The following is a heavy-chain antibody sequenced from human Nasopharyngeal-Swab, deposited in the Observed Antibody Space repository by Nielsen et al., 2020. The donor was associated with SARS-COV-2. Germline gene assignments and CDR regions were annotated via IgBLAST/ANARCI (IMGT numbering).Heavy chain of an antibody. J-gene: IGHJ4*02. V-gene: IGHV3-11*06. Sequence: GGSLRLSCAASGFTFSDYYMSWIRQAPGKGLEWVSYISSSSSYTNYADSVKGRFTISRDNSKNTLYLQMNSLRAEDTAVYYCARDFDYGGNSVDYWGQGTLVTVSS. CDR3: ARDFDYGGNSVDY. CDR2: ISSSSSYT. CDR1: GFTFSDYY. D-gene: IGHD4-23*01.